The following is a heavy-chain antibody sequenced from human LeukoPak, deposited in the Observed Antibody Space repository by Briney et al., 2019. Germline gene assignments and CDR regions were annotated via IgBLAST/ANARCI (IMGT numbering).Heavy chain of an antibody. CDR1: GYSFTSYW. D-gene: IGHD6-13*01. CDR2: IYPGDSDT. Sequence: GESLKISCKGSGYSFTSYWIGWVRQMPGKGLEWMGIIYPGDSDTRYSPSFQGQVTISADKSISTAYLQWSSLKASDTAMYYCARHASRIAAAGTSDNWFDPWGQGTLVTVSS. J-gene: IGHJ5*02. CDR3: ARHASRIAAAGTSDNWFDP. V-gene: IGHV5-51*01.